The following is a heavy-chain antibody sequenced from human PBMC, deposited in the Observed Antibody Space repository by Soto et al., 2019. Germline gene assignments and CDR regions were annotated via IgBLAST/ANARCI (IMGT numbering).Heavy chain of an antibody. Sequence: SETLSLTCTVSGGSVSSGDYYWSWIRQPPGKGLEWIGYIYYSGSTNYSPSLKSRVSISLDTSKNQFSLRLTSVTAADTAVYYCARIPVDTYMINWFDPWGQGTLVTVSS. D-gene: IGHD5-18*01. CDR2: IYYSGST. CDR1: GGSVSSGDYY. V-gene: IGHV4-61*08. CDR3: ARIPVDTYMINWFDP. J-gene: IGHJ5*02.